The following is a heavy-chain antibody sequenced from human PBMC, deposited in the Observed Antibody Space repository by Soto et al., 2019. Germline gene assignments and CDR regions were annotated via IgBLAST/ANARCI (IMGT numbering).Heavy chain of an antibody. Sequence: QVQLVQSGAEVKKPGASVKVSCKASGYTFTSYGISSVRQAPGQGLEWMGWISAYNGNTNYAQKPQGQITKTPGTSTSTAYLGVGGLGSDGPAVDYWAGGLVAKIQRLGFEPWGQGTLVTVSS. CDR2: ISAYNGNT. CDR1: GYTFTSYG. J-gene: IGHJ5*02. V-gene: IGHV1-18*01. CDR3: AGGLVAKIQRLGFEP. D-gene: IGHD5-12*01.